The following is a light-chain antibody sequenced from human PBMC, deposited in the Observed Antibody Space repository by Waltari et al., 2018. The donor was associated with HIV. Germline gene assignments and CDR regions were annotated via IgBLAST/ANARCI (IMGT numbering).Light chain of an antibody. CDR2: QDT. J-gene: IGLJ2*01. V-gene: IGLV3-25*03. Sequence: SYELTQTPSVSVPPGQTAKIMCSGDTLTRNYVYWYQQKAGQAPVMIIFQDTKRPSDIPARFSASSAGTTATLTISGVQAEDEADYFCQSAHNSDVIFGGGTKLTVL. CDR3: QSAHNSDVI. CDR1: TLTRNY.